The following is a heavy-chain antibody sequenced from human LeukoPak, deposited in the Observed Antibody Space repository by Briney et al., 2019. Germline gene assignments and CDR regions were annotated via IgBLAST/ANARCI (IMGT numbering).Heavy chain of an antibody. J-gene: IGHJ4*02. D-gene: IGHD1-26*01. CDR1: GFTFSSYA. Sequence: GGSLRLSCAASGFTFSSYAMSWVRQAPGKGLEWVSTISGSGGSTYYADSVKGRFTISRDNAKNSLYLQMNSLRAEDTALYYCAKGVSWDTSGVCFDYWGQGTLVTVSS. CDR3: AKGVSWDTSGVCFDY. CDR2: ISGSGGST. V-gene: IGHV3-23*01.